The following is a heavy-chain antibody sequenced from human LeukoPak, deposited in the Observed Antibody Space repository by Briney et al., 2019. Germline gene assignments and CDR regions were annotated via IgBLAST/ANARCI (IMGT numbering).Heavy chain of an antibody. CDR2: IYYSGST. D-gene: IGHD3-16*02. CDR1: GGSISSGDYY. J-gene: IGHJ4*02. Sequence: PSETLSLTCTVSGGSISSGDYYWSWIRQPPGKGLEWIGYIYYSGSTYYNPSLKSRVTISVDTSKSQFSLKLSSVTAADTAVYYCARAVGHDYVWGSYRVYFDYWGQGTLVTVSS. CDR3: ARAVGHDYVWGSYRVYFDY. V-gene: IGHV4-30-4*01.